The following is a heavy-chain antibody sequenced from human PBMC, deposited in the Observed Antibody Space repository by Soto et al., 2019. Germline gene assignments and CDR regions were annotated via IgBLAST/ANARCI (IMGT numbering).Heavy chain of an antibody. Sequence: PGGSLRLSCAASGFTFSSYGMHWVRQAPGKGLEWVAVIWYDGSNKYYADSVKGRFTISRDNSKNTLYLQMNSLRAEDTAVYYCARRGIVATIQLGYYYYGMDVWGQGTTVTVSS. J-gene: IGHJ6*02. CDR3: ARRGIVATIQLGYYYYGMDV. V-gene: IGHV3-33*01. D-gene: IGHD5-12*01. CDR1: GFTFSSYG. CDR2: IWYDGSNK.